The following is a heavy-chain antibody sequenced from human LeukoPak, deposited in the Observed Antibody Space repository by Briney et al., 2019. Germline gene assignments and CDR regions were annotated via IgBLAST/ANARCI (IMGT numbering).Heavy chain of an antibody. CDR3: AAGDDTTIHPDH. CDR1: GFTLSDLS. D-gene: IGHD1-1*01. V-gene: IGHV1-24*01. J-gene: IGHJ4*02. Sequence: ASVTVSCKVLGFTLSDLSMHWVRQTPTKGLEWMGSFGPEDGETIYAQKFQGRVTMNEDTSTDTAYMELSSLRSDDTGVYFCAAGDDTTIHPDHWGQGTLVTVSS. CDR2: FGPEDGET.